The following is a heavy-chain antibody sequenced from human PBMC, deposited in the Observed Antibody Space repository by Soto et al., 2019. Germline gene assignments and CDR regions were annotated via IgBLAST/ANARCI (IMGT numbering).Heavy chain of an antibody. CDR3: AKSPRVAGMYYFDY. CDR1: GYTFSSYA. Sequence: VQLVQSGAEVKKPGASVKVSCKASGYTFSSYAMSWVRQAPGKGLEWVSAISGSGGSTYYADSVKGRFTISRDNSKNTLYLQMNSLRAEDTAVYYCAKSPRVAGMYYFDYWGQGTLVTVSS. D-gene: IGHD6-19*01. CDR2: ISGSGGST. V-gene: IGHV3-23*04. J-gene: IGHJ4*02.